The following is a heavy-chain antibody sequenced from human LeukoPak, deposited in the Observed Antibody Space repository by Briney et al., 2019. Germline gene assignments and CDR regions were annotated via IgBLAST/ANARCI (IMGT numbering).Heavy chain of an antibody. Sequence: ASVKVSCKASGYTFTGYYMHWVRQAPGQGVEWMGWINPNSGGTNYAQKFQGRVTMTRDTSISTAYMELSRLRSDDTAVYYCARALRYFDWLYDYWGQGTLVTVSS. D-gene: IGHD3-9*01. CDR3: ARALRYFDWLYDY. J-gene: IGHJ4*02. V-gene: IGHV1-2*02. CDR2: INPNSGGT. CDR1: GYTFTGYY.